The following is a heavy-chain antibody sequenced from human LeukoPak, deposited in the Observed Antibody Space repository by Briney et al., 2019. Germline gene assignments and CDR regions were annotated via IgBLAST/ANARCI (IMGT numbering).Heavy chain of an antibody. D-gene: IGHD4-17*01. Sequence: ASVKVSCKASGYTFTSYGISWVRQAPGQGLEWMGWISAYNGNTNYAQKLQGRVTMTTDTSTSTAYMELRSLRSDDTAVYYCASPGNDYGDYELDYWGQGTLVTVSS. CDR2: ISAYNGNT. J-gene: IGHJ4*02. CDR3: ASPGNDYGDYELDY. CDR1: GYTFTSYG. V-gene: IGHV1-18*01.